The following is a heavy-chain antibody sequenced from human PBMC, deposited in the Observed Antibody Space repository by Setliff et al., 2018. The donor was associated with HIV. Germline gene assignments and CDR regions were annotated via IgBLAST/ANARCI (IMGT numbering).Heavy chain of an antibody. CDR3: ARVQVGGYNFYFDY. CDR1: GAPVSSGRYY. Sequence: SETLSLTCSVSGAPVSSGRYYWGWIRQPPGKGLEWIATIHYTGSTYYNPSLKSRVTISVDTSKNQFSLKLSSVTAADTAVYYCARVQVGGYNFYFDYWGQGTLVTVSS. J-gene: IGHJ4*02. CDR2: IHYTGST. V-gene: IGHV4-39*01. D-gene: IGHD5-12*01.